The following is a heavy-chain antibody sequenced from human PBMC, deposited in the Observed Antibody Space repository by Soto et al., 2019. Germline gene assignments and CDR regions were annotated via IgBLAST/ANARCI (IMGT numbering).Heavy chain of an antibody. V-gene: IGHV4-59*01. Sequence: QVQLQESGPGLVKPSETLSLTCTVSNGSIINYYWSWIRQPPGKGLEWLGFIYYSGSTNNNPYLNVRFTMLMDMSSNVLSLSLNAVSVSDTAVYYCASRLTLASTTGDAFDLWGQGTMVTVSS. CDR1: NGSIINYY. CDR3: ASRLTLASTTGDAFDL. CDR2: IYYSGST. J-gene: IGHJ3*01. D-gene: IGHD1-26*01.